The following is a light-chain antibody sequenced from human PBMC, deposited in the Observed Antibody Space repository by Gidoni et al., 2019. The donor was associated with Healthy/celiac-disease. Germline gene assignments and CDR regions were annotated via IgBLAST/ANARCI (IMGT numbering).Light chain of an antibody. V-gene: IGKV1-39*01. Sequence: DIQMTQSPSSLSASVGDRVTITCRASQSISSYLNWDQQKPGKAPKLLIYAASSLQSGVPSRFSGSGSGTDFTLTISSLQPEDFATYYCQQSYSTPRTFGQXTKLEIK. CDR2: AAS. CDR1: QSISSY. J-gene: IGKJ2*01. CDR3: QQSYSTPRT.